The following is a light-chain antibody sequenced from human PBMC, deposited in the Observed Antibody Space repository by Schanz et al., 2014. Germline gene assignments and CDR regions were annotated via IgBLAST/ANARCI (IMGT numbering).Light chain of an antibody. V-gene: IGLV2-14*02. CDR3: SSYTSNSTLI. J-gene: IGLJ2*01. CDR2: EGS. CDR1: SSDVGSYNL. Sequence: QSALTQPASVSGSPGQSITISCTGTSSDVGSYNLVSWYQQHPGKAPKVMIYEGSKRPSGVSNRFSGSKSGNTASLTISGLQAEDEADYYCSSYTSNSTLIFGGGTKLTVL.